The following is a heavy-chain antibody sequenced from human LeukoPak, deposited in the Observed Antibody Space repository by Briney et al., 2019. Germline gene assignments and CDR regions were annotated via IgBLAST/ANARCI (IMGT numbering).Heavy chain of an antibody. CDR3: VIIRVGEFY. CDR2: IKQDGSEK. V-gene: IGHV3-7*01. D-gene: IGHD3-16*01. Sequence: GGSLRLSCAAAGCTFTSYWMSWVRQAPGKGLEWVANIKQDGSEKYYVDSVKGRFTISRDNAKNSLYLRMNSLRAENTALYYCVIIRVGEFYWGQGTLVTVSS. J-gene: IGHJ4*02. CDR1: GCTFTSYW.